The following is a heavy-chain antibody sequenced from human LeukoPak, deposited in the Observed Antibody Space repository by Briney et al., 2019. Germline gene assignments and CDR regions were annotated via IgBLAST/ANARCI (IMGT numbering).Heavy chain of an antibody. CDR2: ISGLGGDT. D-gene: IGHD3-3*01. Sequence: PGGSLRLSCAASGFTFSIYAMSSVRQAPGKGLEWVSAISGLGGDTYYADSVTGRLTISRDHSKTMLYLQMRSLRAEDMAVYYCAKEGAYYDFWSGSGWDYWGQGTLVTVSS. CDR1: GFTFSIYA. J-gene: IGHJ4*02. V-gene: IGHV3-23*01. CDR3: AKEGAYYDFWSGSGWDY.